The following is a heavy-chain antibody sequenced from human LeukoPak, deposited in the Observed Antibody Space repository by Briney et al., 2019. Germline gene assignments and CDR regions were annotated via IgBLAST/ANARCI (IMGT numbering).Heavy chain of an antibody. D-gene: IGHD2-2*01. CDR2: IYYSESP. CDR1: GDSIRRGGYY. Sequence: PSHTLSPPCTVSGDSIRRGGYYCSWIPQHPGNGLAHIGYIYYSESPSYNPSLKSRVTISVDTSKNQFSLKLSSVTAADTAVYYCARAQIVVVPAAPYNWFDPWGQGTLVTVSS. V-gene: IGHV4-31*03. CDR3: ARAQIVVVPAAPYNWFDP. J-gene: IGHJ5*02.